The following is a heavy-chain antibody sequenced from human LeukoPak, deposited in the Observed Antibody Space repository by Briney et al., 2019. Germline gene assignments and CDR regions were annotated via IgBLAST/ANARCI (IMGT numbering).Heavy chain of an antibody. CDR2: MNPHTANT. J-gene: IGHJ4*02. CDR1: GYTFTSYD. CDR3: ATRVGPSEFDY. V-gene: IGHV1-8*01. Sequence: ASVKVSCKASGYTFTSYDINWVRQATGQGLEWMGWMNPHTANTGYAQKFQGRVTITWNTFISTVYMELSSLRSEDTAVYYCATRVGPSEFDYWGQGTLVTVSS. D-gene: IGHD1-26*01.